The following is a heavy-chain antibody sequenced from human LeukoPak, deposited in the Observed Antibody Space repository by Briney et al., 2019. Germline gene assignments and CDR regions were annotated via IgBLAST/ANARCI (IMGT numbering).Heavy chain of an antibody. D-gene: IGHD3-22*01. CDR1: GSTFSDYY. CDR3: ARVYYYDSSGYPPPPDY. CDR2: ISSSGSTI. V-gene: IGHV3-11*04. Sequence: GGSLRLSCAASGSTFSDYYMSWIRQAPGKGLEWVSYISSSGSTIYYADSVKGRFTISRDNAKNSLYLQMNSLRAEDTTVYYCARVYYYDSSGYPPPPDYWGQGTLVTVSS. J-gene: IGHJ4*02.